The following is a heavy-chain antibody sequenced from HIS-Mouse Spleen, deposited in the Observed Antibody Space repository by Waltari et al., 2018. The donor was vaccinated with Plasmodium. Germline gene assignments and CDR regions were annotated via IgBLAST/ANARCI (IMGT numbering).Heavy chain of an antibody. CDR1: GGSISSSSYY. Sequence: QLQLQESGPGLVKPSETLSLTCTVSGGSISSSSYYWGWIRQPPGQGLECIGSIYYSGSTYYNPSLKSRVTISVDTSKNQFSLKLSSVTAADTAVYYCARECLNYDILTGYEYYFDYWGQGTLVTVSS. CDR3: ARECLNYDILTGYEYYFDY. D-gene: IGHD3-9*01. V-gene: IGHV4-39*01. J-gene: IGHJ4*02. CDR2: IYYSGST.